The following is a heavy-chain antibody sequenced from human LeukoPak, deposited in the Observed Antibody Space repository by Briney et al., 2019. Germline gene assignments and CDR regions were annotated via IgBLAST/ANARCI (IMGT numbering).Heavy chain of an antibody. CDR1: GFTFSSYA. CDR3: AGFRFLEWFQSGYFDY. Sequence: PGGSLRLSCAASGFTFSSYAMSWVRQAPGKGLEWVSAISGSGGSTYYADSVKGRFTISRDNAKNSLYLQMNSLRAEDTAVYYCAGFRFLEWFQSGYFDYWGQGTLVTVSS. CDR2: ISGSGGST. V-gene: IGHV3-23*01. J-gene: IGHJ4*02. D-gene: IGHD3-3*01.